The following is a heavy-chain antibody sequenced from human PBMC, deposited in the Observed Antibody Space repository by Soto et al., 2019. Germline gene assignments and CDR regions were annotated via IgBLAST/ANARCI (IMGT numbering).Heavy chain of an antibody. CDR1: GFTFSSYG. Sequence: QVQLVESGGGVVQPGRSLRLSCAASGFTFSSYGMHWVRQAPGKGLEWVAVIWYDGSNKYYADSVKGRFTISRDNSKNTLYLQMNSLRAEDTAVYYCAREGYCTNGVCYPIVPGCWGQGTLVTVSS. D-gene: IGHD2-8*01. CDR2: IWYDGSNK. CDR3: AREGYCTNGVCYPIVPGC. J-gene: IGHJ4*02. V-gene: IGHV3-33*01.